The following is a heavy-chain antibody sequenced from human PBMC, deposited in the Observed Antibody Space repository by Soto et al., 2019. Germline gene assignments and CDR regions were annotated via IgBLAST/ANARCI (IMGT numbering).Heavy chain of an antibody. J-gene: IGHJ5*02. Sequence: ASVKVSFKASGYTFTSYAMHWVRQAPGQRLEWMGWINAGNGNTKYSQKFQGRVTITRDTSASTAYMELSSLRSEDTAVYYCARDQVAARPMSNWFDPWGQGTLVTVSS. D-gene: IGHD6-6*01. CDR3: ARDQVAARPMSNWFDP. CDR2: INAGNGNT. CDR1: GYTFTSYA. V-gene: IGHV1-3*01.